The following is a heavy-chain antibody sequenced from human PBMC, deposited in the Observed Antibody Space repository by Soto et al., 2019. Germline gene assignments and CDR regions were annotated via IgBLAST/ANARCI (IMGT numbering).Heavy chain of an antibody. J-gene: IGHJ4*02. Sequence: SVKVSCKASGFTFSSSAVQWVRQARGQRLEWIGKIVVGSGNTNYAQKFQGRVTITRDMSTSTAYMELSSLRSEDTAVYFCARVRYSDNWHGLIDYWGQGTLVTVSS. D-gene: IGHD4-4*01. V-gene: IGHV1-58*01. CDR1: GFTFSSSA. CDR2: IVVGSGNT. CDR3: ARVRYSDNWHGLIDY.